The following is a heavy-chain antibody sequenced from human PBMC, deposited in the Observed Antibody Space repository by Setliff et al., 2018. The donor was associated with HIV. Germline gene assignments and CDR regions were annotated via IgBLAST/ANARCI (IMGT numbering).Heavy chain of an antibody. J-gene: IGHJ2*01. D-gene: IGHD6-19*01. CDR2: TPNDGSYK. CDR3: ARVAGEENYWYFDL. CDR1: NFTFSFYG. Sequence: GSLRLSCAASNFTFSFYGMHWVRQAPGKGLEWVAFTPNDGSYKNYADSVKGRFTISRDNSKNTLYLQMNSLRTEDTAVYYCARVAGEENYWYFDLWGRGTLVTVSS. V-gene: IGHV3-30*02.